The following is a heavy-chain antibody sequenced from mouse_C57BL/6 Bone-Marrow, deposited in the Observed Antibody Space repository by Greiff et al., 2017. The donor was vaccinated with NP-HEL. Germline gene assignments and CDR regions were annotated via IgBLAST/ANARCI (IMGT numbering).Heavy chain of an antibody. Sequence: EVHLVESGGDLVKPGGSLKLSCAASGFTFSSYGMSWVRQTPDKRLEWVATISSGGSYTYYPDSVKGRFTISRDNAKNTLYLQMSSLKSEDTAMYYCARPLNWDEYFDVWGTGTTVTVSS. CDR2: ISSGGSYT. V-gene: IGHV5-6*01. CDR3: ARPLNWDEYFDV. CDR1: GFTFSSYG. J-gene: IGHJ1*03. D-gene: IGHD4-1*01.